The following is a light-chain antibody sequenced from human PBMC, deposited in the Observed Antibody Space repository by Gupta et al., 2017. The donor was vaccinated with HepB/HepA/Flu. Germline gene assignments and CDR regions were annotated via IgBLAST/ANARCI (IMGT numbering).Light chain of an antibody. CDR1: QRIGIN. Sequence: EIVMTQSPATLSVSPGERATLSCRASQRIGINLAWCQQKPGQAPRLLIFGASTRATGIPARFSGSGSGTEFSLTISSLQSGDFGVYYCQQYNNRPLTFGGGTKVEIK. V-gene: IGKV3-15*01. CDR3: QQYNNRPLT. CDR2: GAS. J-gene: IGKJ4*01.